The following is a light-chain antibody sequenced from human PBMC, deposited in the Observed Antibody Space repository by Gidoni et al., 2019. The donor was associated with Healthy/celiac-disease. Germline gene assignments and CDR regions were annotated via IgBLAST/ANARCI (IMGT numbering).Light chain of an antibody. Sequence: EIVMTQSPDTLSLSPGERANLYCRAGQSVGSNLAWYQQKPGQSPRFLIHGASNIANGIPSRFSGSGSGTEFTLTISSLQSEDFAVYSCQQYNNWPRTLGQXTKVEIK. V-gene: IGKV3-15*01. CDR3: QQYNNWPRT. CDR1: QSVGSN. J-gene: IGKJ1*01. CDR2: GAS.